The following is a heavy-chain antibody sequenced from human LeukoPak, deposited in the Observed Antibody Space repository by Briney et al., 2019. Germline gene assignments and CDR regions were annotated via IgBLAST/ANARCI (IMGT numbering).Heavy chain of an antibody. D-gene: IGHD3-3*01. CDR1: GHTFTGYY. J-gene: IGHJ3*02. V-gene: IGHV1-46*03. CDR3: TRAGVSLRFLEWFDAFDI. Sequence: GASVKVSCKASGHTFTGYYMHWVRQAPGQVPEWMGMINPSGGTTDYAQRFQGRLTVTRDTSTTTVYMELSSLRSEDTAVYYCTRAGVSLRFLEWFDAFDIWGQGTMVTVSS. CDR2: INPSGGTT.